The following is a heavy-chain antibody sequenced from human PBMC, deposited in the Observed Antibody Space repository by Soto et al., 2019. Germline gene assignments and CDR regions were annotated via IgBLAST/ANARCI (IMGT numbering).Heavy chain of an antibody. V-gene: IGHV3-48*01. CDR3: AKALGYCSGGSCYPPGYYYGMDV. Sequence: GGSLRLSCAASGFTFSSYSMNWVRQAPGKGLEWVSYISSSSSTIYYADSVKGRFTISRDNAKNSLYLHMNSLGAEDTAVYYCAKALGYCSGGSCYPPGYYYGMDVWGQGTTVTVSS. CDR2: ISSSSSTI. J-gene: IGHJ6*02. CDR1: GFTFSSYS. D-gene: IGHD2-15*01.